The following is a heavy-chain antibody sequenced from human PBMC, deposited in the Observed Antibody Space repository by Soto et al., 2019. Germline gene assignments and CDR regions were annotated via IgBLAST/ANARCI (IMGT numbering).Heavy chain of an antibody. CDR2: FDPEDGET. D-gene: IGHD3-3*01. J-gene: IGHJ3*02. V-gene: IGHV1-24*01. CDR3: ARVGGITIFGVVSSDAFDI. CDR1: GYTLTELS. Sequence: ASVKVSCKVSGYTLTELSMHWVRQAPGKGLEWMGGFDPEDGETIYAQKFQGRVTMTGDTSTDTAYMELSSLRSEDTAVYYCARVGGITIFGVVSSDAFDIWGQGTMVTVSS.